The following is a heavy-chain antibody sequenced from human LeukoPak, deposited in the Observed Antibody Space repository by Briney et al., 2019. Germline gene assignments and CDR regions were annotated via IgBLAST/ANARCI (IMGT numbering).Heavy chain of an antibody. CDR2: ISYIGST. CDR3: ARVLIPIRGNWFDP. D-gene: IGHD3-16*01. V-gene: IGHV4-59*11. J-gene: IGHJ5*02. CDR1: DDFFSSHY. Sequence: PSETLSLTCAVSDDFFSSHYWTWIRQPPGKGLEWIGYISYIGSTNYNPSLKSRVTISIDTSKNQFSLKLSSVTAADTAVYYCARVLIPIRGNWFDPWGQGTLVTVSS.